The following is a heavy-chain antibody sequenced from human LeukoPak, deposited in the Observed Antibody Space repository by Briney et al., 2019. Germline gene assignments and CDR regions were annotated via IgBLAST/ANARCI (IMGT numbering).Heavy chain of an antibody. J-gene: IGHJ4*02. CDR3: AIPAQTAMAYYFDY. D-gene: IGHD5-18*01. V-gene: IGHV3-21*01. Sequence: PGGSLRLSCAASGFTFSSYSMNWVRQAPGKGLEWVSSISSSSSYIYYADSVKGRFTISRDNAKNSLYLQMNSLRAEDTAVYYCAIPAQTAMAYYFDYWGQGTLVTVSS. CDR1: GFTFSSYS. CDR2: ISSSSSYI.